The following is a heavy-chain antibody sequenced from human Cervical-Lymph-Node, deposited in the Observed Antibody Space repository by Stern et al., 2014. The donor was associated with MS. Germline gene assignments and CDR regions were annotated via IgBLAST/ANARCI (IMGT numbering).Heavy chain of an antibody. Sequence: QLVESGSELKKPGASVKVSCKASGYNFTSYDMTWVRQTHGQGLEWMGWISTNTANPAYAQCFTGLFVFSLDTSVSTAYLQISSLKAEDTAVYYCARAELLYYYYGMDVWGQGTTVTVSS. D-gene: IGHD2-15*01. V-gene: IGHV7-4-1*02. CDR3: ARAELLYYYYGMDV. CDR1: GYNFTSYD. CDR2: ISTNTANP. J-gene: IGHJ6*02.